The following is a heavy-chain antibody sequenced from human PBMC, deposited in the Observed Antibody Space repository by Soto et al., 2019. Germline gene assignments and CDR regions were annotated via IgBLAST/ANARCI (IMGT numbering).Heavy chain of an antibody. D-gene: IGHD3-16*01. V-gene: IGHV4-31*03. Sequence: QVQLQESGPGLVEPSQTLSLTCTVSGASIRSDGYFWNWIRQHPGKGLEWIGFIYSRGSTSYNPSLTRRVLILSDPSKSQFSLKMRSPPAADTDVNYCARGGGHSFRAWRQGNLVTVSS. CDR3: ARGGGHSFRA. CDR1: GASIRSDGYF. J-gene: IGHJ5*01. CDR2: IYSRGST.